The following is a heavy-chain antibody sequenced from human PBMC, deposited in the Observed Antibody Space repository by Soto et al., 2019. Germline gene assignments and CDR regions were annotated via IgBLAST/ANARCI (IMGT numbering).Heavy chain of an antibody. D-gene: IGHD3-22*01. Sequence: SETLSLTCTVSGGSISSYNWSWIRQPAGKGLEWIGRIYTSGSTNYNPSLKSRVTMSVDTSKNQFSLKLSSVTAADTAVYYCARDGDYDSSGPKGYYYYYYGMDVWGQGTTVTVSS. J-gene: IGHJ6*02. CDR3: ARDGDYDSSGPKGYYYYYYGMDV. CDR2: IYTSGST. CDR1: GGSISSYN. V-gene: IGHV4-4*07.